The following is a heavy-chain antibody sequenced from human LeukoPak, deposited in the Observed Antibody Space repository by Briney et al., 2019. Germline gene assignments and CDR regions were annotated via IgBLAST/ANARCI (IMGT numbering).Heavy chain of an antibody. CDR1: GFSFSSYG. CDR2: ISYDGSNK. V-gene: IGHV3-30*19. J-gene: IGHJ4*02. D-gene: IGHD2-15*01. Sequence: QSGGSLRLSCAASGFSFSSYGMPWVRQAPGKGLEWVAVISYDGSNKYYADSVKGRFTISRDNSKNTLYLQMNSLRAEDTAVYYCARGDGCSGGSCYNFDYWGQGTLVTVSS. CDR3: ARGDGCSGGSCYNFDY.